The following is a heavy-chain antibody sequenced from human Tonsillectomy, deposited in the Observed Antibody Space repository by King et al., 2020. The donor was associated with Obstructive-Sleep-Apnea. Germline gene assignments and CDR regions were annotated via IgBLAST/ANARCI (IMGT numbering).Heavy chain of an antibody. CDR2: ISGSGGST. J-gene: IGHJ4*02. CDR1: GFTFSSYA. CDR3: ANGRNYILFDY. Sequence: VQLVESGGGLVQPGGSLRLSCAASGFTFSSYAMSWVRQAPGKGLEWVSAISGSGGSTYYADSVKGRLTISRDNSKNTRYLQMNSLGAEDTAVYYCANGRNYILFDYWGQGTLVTVSS. V-gene: IGHV3-23*04. D-gene: IGHD1-7*01.